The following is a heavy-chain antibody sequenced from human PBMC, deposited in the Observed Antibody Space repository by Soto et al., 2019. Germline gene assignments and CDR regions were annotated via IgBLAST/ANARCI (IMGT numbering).Heavy chain of an antibody. V-gene: IGHV3-23*01. CDR1: GFTFSSYA. D-gene: IGHD1-1*01. Sequence: GGSLRLSCAASGFTFSSYAMSCVRQAPGKGLEWVSAISGSGGSTYYADSVKGRFTISRDNSKNTLYLQMNSLRAEDTAVYYCANSEPDWNVPLLGYWGQGTQATVSS. CDR2: ISGSGGST. J-gene: IGHJ4*02. CDR3: ANSEPDWNVPLLGY.